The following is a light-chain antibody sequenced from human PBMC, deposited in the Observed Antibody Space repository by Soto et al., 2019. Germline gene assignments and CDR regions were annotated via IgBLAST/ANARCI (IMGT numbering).Light chain of an antibody. Sequence: QSVLTEAPSASGSPGQTVAISCTGTSSDVGGYNYVSWYQQHLGKAPKLMIYEVNKRPSGVPDRFSGSKSGNTASLTVSGLQAEDEADYYCSSYAGSSNVFGTGTKVTVL. J-gene: IGLJ1*01. CDR1: SSDVGGYNY. CDR2: EVN. V-gene: IGLV2-8*01. CDR3: SSYAGSSNV.